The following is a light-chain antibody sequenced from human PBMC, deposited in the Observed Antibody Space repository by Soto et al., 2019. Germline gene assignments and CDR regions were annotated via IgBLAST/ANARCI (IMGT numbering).Light chain of an antibody. CDR3: QQYDNWPPFT. CDR1: QSVSSN. Sequence: EIVMTQSPATLSVSPGERATLSCRASQSVSSNLAWYQQKPGQAPRLLIYGTSTRATGVPTRFSGGGSGTDFTLTISGLQSEDFAVYFCQQYDNWPPFTVXPGTKVDIK. J-gene: IGKJ3*01. CDR2: GTS. V-gene: IGKV3-15*01.